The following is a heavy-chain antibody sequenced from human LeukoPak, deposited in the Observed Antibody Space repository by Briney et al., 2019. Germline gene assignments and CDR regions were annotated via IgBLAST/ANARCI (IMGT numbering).Heavy chain of an antibody. CDR1: GGSFSDYY. Sequence: SETLSLTCTVNGGSFSDYYWSWIRQHPGKGLEWIGYIYYSGSTYYNPSLKSRVTISVDTSKNQFSLKLSSVTAADTAVYYCAGDQDYGDYVFGMDVWGQGTTVTVSS. CDR2: IYYSGST. J-gene: IGHJ6*02. D-gene: IGHD4-17*01. V-gene: IGHV4-59*06. CDR3: AGDQDYGDYVFGMDV.